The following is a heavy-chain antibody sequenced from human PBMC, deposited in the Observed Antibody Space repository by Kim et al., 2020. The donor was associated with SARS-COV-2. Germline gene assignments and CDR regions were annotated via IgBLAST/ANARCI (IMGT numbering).Heavy chain of an antibody. CDR2: VFYTGSA. D-gene: IGHD6-13*01. Sequence: SETLSLTCAVSGVSITRHNWSWVRQTPGNVLEWIGEVFYTGSANYNPSLKSRVTMSVDTSKKQVSLRLTSVTAADTALYYCARNEAGAYYFDYWGPGNLV. V-gene: IGHV4-4*02. CDR1: GVSITRHNW. J-gene: IGHJ4*02. CDR3: ARNEAGAYYFDY.